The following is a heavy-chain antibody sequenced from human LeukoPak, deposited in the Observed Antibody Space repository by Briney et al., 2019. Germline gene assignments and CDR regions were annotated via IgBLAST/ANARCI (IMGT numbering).Heavy chain of an antibody. Sequence: GGSLRLSCAASGFTFSDYNMRWIRQAPGKGLEWVSSISRSGSTKYYADSVKGRFTISRDNAKNSLFLQMNSLRAEDTAVYYCARGRSYGYYYEFLDAFGIWGQGTMVTVSS. V-gene: IGHV3-11*04. D-gene: IGHD3-22*01. J-gene: IGHJ3*02. CDR1: GFTFSDYN. CDR2: ISRSGSTK. CDR3: ARGRSYGYYYEFLDAFGI.